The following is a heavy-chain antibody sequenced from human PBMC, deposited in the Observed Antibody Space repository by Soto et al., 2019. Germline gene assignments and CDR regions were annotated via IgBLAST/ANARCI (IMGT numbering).Heavy chain of an antibody. D-gene: IGHD2-15*01. Sequence: QVQLVESGGGVVQPGRSLRLSCAASGFIFSSYGMHWVRQAPGKGLEWVAVISYEGSHTYYADSVKGRLTITRDNSKNALYLQMTSLRPEDTAVYYCAKEVHCGGGSCSWSEGFEYWGQGTLLTVSS. V-gene: IGHV3-30*18. CDR1: GFIFSSYG. J-gene: IGHJ4*02. CDR2: ISYEGSHT. CDR3: AKEVHCGGGSCSWSEGFEY.